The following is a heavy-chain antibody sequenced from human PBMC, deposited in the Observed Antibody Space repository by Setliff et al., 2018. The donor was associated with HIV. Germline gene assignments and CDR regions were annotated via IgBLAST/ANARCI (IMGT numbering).Heavy chain of an antibody. CDR2: IYTNGNT. Sequence: LSLTCTVSGGSISSGSYYWSWIRQPAGKGLEWIGRIYTNGNTNYNPSLKSRVTISIDTSKNQFSLKLNSVTAADTAVYYCAREATITPGYSGYAPPYFDYWGQGTLVTVSS. D-gene: IGHD5-12*01. V-gene: IGHV4-61*02. CDR3: AREATITPGYSGYAPPYFDY. J-gene: IGHJ4*02. CDR1: GGSISSGSYY.